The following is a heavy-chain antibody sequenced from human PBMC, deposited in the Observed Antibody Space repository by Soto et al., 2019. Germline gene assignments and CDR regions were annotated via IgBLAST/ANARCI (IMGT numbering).Heavy chain of an antibody. CDR1: GYTLTGYY. CDR3: ARDLAKGGGSAGFDY. Sequence: QVQLVQSGAEVKKPGASVKVSCKASGYTLTGYYIHWVRQAPGQGLEWMGWINPNSGGTKYPQKFQGRVTMTRDTSIRTVYMSLTGLKSDDTAVSFCARDLAKGGGSAGFDYWGQGTLVAVSS. J-gene: IGHJ4*02. CDR2: INPNSGGT. V-gene: IGHV1-2*02. D-gene: IGHD2-15*01.